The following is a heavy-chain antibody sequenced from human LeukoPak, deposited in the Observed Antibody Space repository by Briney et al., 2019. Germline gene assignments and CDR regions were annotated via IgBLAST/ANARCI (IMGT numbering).Heavy chain of an antibody. D-gene: IGHD3-3*01. V-gene: IGHV3-30*18. Sequence: GRSLRLSCAASGLTFSSYGMHWVRQAPGKGLEWVAVISYDGSNKYYADSVKGRFTISRDNSKNTLYLQMNSLRAEDTAVYYCAKDGLRFLEWLPNWFDPWGQGTLVTVSS. CDR3: AKDGLRFLEWLPNWFDP. J-gene: IGHJ5*02. CDR2: ISYDGSNK. CDR1: GLTFSSYG.